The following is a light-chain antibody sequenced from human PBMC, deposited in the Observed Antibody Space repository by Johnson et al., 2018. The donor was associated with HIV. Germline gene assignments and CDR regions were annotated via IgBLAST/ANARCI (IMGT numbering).Light chain of an antibody. J-gene: IGLJ1*01. CDR2: DNN. CDR1: VSNIESYF. V-gene: IGLV1-51*01. CDR3: GTWDSSLSGYV. Sequence: QSVLTQPPSVSAAPGQTVNISCSGNVSNIESYFVSWYQQLPGTAPKLLIYDNNKRPSGIPDRFSGSKSGTSATLGITGLQTGDEADYYCGTWDSSLSGYVFGTGTKVTVL.